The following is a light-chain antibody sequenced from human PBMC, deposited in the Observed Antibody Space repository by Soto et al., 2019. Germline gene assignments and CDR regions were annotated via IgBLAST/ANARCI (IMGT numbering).Light chain of an antibody. V-gene: IGKV3-20*01. CDR2: GAS. CDR1: QSVSSSY. CDR3: QQYGSSGT. J-gene: IGKJ1*01. Sequence: ESVSTQSPGTLSLSPGERATLSCRASQSVSSSYLAWYQQKPGQAPRLLIYGASSRATGIPDRFSGSGSGTDFTLTISRLEPEDFAVYYCQQYGSSGTFGQGTKVDIK.